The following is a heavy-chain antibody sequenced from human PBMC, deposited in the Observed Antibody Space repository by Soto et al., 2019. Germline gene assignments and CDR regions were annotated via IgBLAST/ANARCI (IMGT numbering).Heavy chain of an antibody. V-gene: IGHV1-18*01. CDR2: ISAYNGNT. CDR1: GYTFTSYG. CDR3: ARDLAVGLVDY. D-gene: IGHD6-19*01. Sequence: QVQLVQSGAEVKKPGASVKVSCKASGYTFTSYGISWVRQAPGQGLEWMGWISAYNGNTNYAQKLQGRVTITKDTPTSTASMELRTLRSDDTAVYYCARDLAVGLVDYWGQGTLVTVSP. J-gene: IGHJ4*02.